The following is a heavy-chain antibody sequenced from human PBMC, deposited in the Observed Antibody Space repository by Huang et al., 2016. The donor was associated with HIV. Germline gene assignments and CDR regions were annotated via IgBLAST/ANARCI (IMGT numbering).Heavy chain of an antibody. CDR2: IFPDYPDT. V-gene: IGHV5-51*01. Sequence: VPLVQSGAEVKQPGESLKISCKGSGYSFSSYWIAWVRQMPGKGLEWLGIIFPDYPDTTYSPSFEGQVTIAADKSIGTAYRQWSSLKASDTAMYYCARRFSSSSGYFDYWGQGSLVTVSS. CDR1: GYSFSSYW. D-gene: IGHD6-6*01. J-gene: IGHJ4*02. CDR3: ARRFSSSSGYFDY.